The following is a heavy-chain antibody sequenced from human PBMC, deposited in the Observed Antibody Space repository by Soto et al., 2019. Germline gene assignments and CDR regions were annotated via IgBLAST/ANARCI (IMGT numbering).Heavy chain of an antibody. CDR1: GFAFNNYG. J-gene: IGHJ4*02. CDR3: AREDSIIIPAVSDF. V-gene: IGHV3-21*01. D-gene: IGHD2-2*01. CDR2: ISKSDYT. Sequence: SLRLSCTVSGFAFNNYGINWVRQAPGKGLERVSSISKSDYTYYSDSVKGRFTISRDNAKNSVSLQMNTLRVEDTAVYYCAREDSIIIPAVSDFWGQGTLVTV.